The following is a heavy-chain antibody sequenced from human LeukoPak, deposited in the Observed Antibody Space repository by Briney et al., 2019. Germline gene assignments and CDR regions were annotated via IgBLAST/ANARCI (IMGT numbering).Heavy chain of an antibody. J-gene: IGHJ4*02. Sequence: SETLSLTCTVSGGSIISYGWSWIRQPPGKGLEWIGYIYYSGSTKYNSSLKSRGTISVDTSKNQVSLKLSTGTAADTAVYYCARVYSSSWYRGTLYFDYWGQGTLVTVSS. CDR3: ARVYSSSWYRGTLYFDY. CDR2: IYYSGST. CDR1: GGSIISYG. V-gene: IGHV4-59*01. D-gene: IGHD6-13*01.